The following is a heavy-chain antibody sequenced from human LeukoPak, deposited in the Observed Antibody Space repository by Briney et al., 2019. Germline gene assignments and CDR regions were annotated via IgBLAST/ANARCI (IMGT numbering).Heavy chain of an antibody. D-gene: IGHD3-10*01. J-gene: IGHJ3*02. CDR1: GFTFSSYA. Sequence: GGSLRLSCAASGFTFSSYAMSWVRQAPGKGLEWVSAISGSGGSTYYADSVKGRFTISRDNSKNTLYLQMNSLRAEDTAVYYCAKGPEGRSMVRGVIGAFDIWGQGTMVTVSS. V-gene: IGHV3-23*01. CDR3: AKGPEGRSMVRGVIGAFDI. CDR2: ISGSGGST.